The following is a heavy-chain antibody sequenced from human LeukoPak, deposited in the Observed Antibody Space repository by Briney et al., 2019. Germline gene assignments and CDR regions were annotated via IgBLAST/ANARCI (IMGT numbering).Heavy chain of an antibody. J-gene: IGHJ4*02. Sequence: GGPLRLSCVASGFTFDDYSFHWVRQAPGKVLEWLSLISRDGRATYYADSVKGRFTISRDNSKNSLYLQMNSLRTEDTALYYCTKDRYCTTTFCPLDYWGQGTLVTVSS. CDR1: GFTFDDYS. D-gene: IGHD2-8*01. V-gene: IGHV3-43*01. CDR2: ISRDGRAT. CDR3: TKDRYCTTTFCPLDY.